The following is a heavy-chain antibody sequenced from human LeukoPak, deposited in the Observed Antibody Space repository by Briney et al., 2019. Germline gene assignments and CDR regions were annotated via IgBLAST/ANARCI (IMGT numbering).Heavy chain of an antibody. V-gene: IGHV3-30-3*01. Sequence: GRSLRLSCAASGFTFSSYAMHWVRQAPGKGLEWVAVISYDGSNKYYADSVKDRFTISRDNSKNTLYLQMNSLRAEDTAVYYCARGVSGSYMFDYWGQGTLVTVSS. CDR3: ARGVSGSYMFDY. CDR1: GFTFSSYA. J-gene: IGHJ4*02. D-gene: IGHD1-26*01. CDR2: ISYDGSNK.